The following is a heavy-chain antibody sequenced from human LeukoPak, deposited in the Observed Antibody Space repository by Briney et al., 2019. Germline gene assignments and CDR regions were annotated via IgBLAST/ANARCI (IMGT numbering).Heavy chain of an antibody. D-gene: IGHD3-10*01. CDR1: GFTVSSNY. J-gene: IGHJ4*02. Sequence: PGGSLRLSCAASGFTVSSNYMSWVRQAPGKGLEWVSVIYSGGSTYYADSVKGRFTISRDNSKNTLYLQMNSLRAEDTAVYYCARDLPYGSGSYPDYWGQGTLVTVSS. V-gene: IGHV3-53*01. CDR2: IYSGGST. CDR3: ARDLPYGSGSYPDY.